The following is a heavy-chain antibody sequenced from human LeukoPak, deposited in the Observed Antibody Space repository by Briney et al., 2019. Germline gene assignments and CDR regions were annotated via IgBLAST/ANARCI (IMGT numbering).Heavy chain of an antibody. CDR3: ARDTSYSFDY. V-gene: IGHV1-2*04. CDR1: GYTFTGYY. J-gene: IGHJ4*02. Sequence: GASVKVSFKASGYTFTGYYIHWVRQAPGQGLEWMGWINPNSGGTNYAQNFQGWVTMTRDTSISTAYMELSRLRSADTAVYYCARDTSYSFDYWGQGTLVTVSS. CDR2: INPNSGGT. D-gene: IGHD2/OR15-2a*01.